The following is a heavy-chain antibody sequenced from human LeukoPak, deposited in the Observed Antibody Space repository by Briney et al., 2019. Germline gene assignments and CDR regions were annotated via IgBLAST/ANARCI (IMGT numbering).Heavy chain of an antibody. Sequence: GGSLRLSCAASGNYWMHWVRQAPGKGLVWVSHINSDGSWTSYADSEKGRFTISKDNAKNTVYLQMNSLRAEDTAVNYCVSFYETYWGRGTLVTVSS. J-gene: IGHJ4*02. CDR1: GNYW. CDR2: INSDGSWT. V-gene: IGHV3-74*01. D-gene: IGHD2/OR15-2a*01. CDR3: VSFYETY.